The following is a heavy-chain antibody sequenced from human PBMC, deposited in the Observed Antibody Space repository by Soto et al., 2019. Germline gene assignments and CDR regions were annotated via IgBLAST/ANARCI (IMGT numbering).Heavy chain of an antibody. J-gene: IGHJ6*02. Sequence: QVQLVQSGAEVKKPGASVKVSCKASGYTFTSYGISWVRQVPGQGLELMGWISAYNGNTNYAQKLQGRVTMTTATSTSTAYMGLRGLRSDDTAVYYCARDRPLTMVRGVMVYYGMDVWGQGTTVTVSS. V-gene: IGHV1-18*01. CDR2: ISAYNGNT. CDR1: GYTFTSYG. CDR3: ARDRPLTMVRGVMVYYGMDV. D-gene: IGHD3-10*01.